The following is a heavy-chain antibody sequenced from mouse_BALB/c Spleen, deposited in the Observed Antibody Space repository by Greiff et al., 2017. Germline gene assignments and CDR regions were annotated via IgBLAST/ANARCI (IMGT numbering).Heavy chain of an antibody. CDR2: ISYSGST. J-gene: IGHJ2*01. CDR3: ARGHYYGSSYVDYFDY. CDR1: GYSITSDYA. Sequence: EVQLQESGPGLVKPSQSLSLTCTVTGYSITSDYAWNWIRQFPGNKLEWMGYISYSGSTSYNPSLKSRISITRDTSKNQFFLQLNSVTTEDTATYYCARGHYYGSSYVDYFDYWGQGTTLTVSS. D-gene: IGHD1-1*01. V-gene: IGHV3-2*02.